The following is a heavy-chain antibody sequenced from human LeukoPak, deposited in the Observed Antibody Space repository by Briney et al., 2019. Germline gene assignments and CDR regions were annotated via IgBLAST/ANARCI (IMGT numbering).Heavy chain of an antibody. D-gene: IGHD3-10*02. CDR1: GFTFSSYE. J-gene: IGHJ6*04. V-gene: IGHV3-48*03. Sequence: PGGPLRLSCAASGFTFSSYEMNWVRQAPGKGPEWVSYISSSGSTIYYADSVKGRFTISRDNAKNSLYLQMNSLRAEDTAVYYCAELGITMIGGVWGKGTTVTISS. CDR3: AELGITMIGGV. CDR2: ISSSGSTI.